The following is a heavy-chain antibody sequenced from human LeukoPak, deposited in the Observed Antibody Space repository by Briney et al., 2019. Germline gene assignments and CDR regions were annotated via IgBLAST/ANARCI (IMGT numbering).Heavy chain of an antibody. CDR1: GGSFSGYY. Sequence: SETLSLTCAVYGGSFSGYYWSWIRQPPGKGLEWIGYIYYSGSTNYNPSLKSRVTISVDTSKNQFSLKLSSVTAADTAVYYCARDQAAVSNWFDPWGQGTLVTVSS. CDR2: IYYSGST. V-gene: IGHV4-59*01. D-gene: IGHD6-13*01. J-gene: IGHJ5*02. CDR3: ARDQAAVSNWFDP.